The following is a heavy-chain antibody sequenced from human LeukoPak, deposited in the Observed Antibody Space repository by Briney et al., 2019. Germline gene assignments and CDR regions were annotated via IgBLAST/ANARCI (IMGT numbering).Heavy chain of an antibody. CDR2: IKQDGREK. D-gene: IGHD6-13*01. J-gene: IGHJ4*02. V-gene: IGHV3-7*03. CDR1: GFIFNNYW. Sequence: GGSLRLSCAASGFIFNNYWLTWVRQSPGKGLEWLASIKQDGREKKYVDSVKGRFTISRDNAKNSLYLQMNSLRAEDTAVYYCATSFGPVIAAAGTGADWGQGTLVTVSS. CDR3: ATSFGPVIAAAGTGAD.